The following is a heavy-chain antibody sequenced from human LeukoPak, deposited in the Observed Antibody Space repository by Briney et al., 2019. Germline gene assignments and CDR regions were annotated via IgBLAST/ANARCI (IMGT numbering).Heavy chain of an antibody. CDR3: ARGRRGYCSSTSCYSPYYYYYYYMDV. V-gene: IGHV1-24*01. CDR2: FDPEDGKT. D-gene: IGHD2-2*02. Sequence: ASVKVSCKVSGYTLTELSMHWVRQAPGEGLEWMGGFDPEDGKTIYAQKFQGRVTMTEDTSTDTAYMELSRLRSDDTAVYYCARGRRGYCSSTSCYSPYYYYYYYMDVWGKGTTVTVSS. J-gene: IGHJ6*03. CDR1: GYTLTELS.